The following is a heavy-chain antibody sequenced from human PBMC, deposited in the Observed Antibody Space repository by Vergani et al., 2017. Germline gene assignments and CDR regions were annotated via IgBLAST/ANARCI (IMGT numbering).Heavy chain of an antibody. V-gene: IGHV3-21*01. CDR3: ASDLFYYDSSGYYSGFFDY. CDR2: ISSSSSYI. CDR1: GFTFSSYS. D-gene: IGHD3-22*01. J-gene: IGHJ4*02. Sequence: EVQLVESGGGLVKPGGSLRLSCAASGFTFSSYSMNWVRQAPGKGLEWVSSISSSSSYIYYADSVKGRFTISRDNAKNSLYLQMNSLRAEDTAVYHCASDLFYYDSSGYYSGFFDYWGQGTLVTVSS.